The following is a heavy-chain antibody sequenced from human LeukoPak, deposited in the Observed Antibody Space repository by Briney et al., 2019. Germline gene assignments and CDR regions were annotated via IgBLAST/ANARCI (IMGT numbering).Heavy chain of an antibody. CDR1: GGSFSGYY. Sequence: SETLSLTCAVYGGSFSGYYWSWIRQPPGKGLEWLGKINHSGSTNYNPSLKSRVTISVDTSKNQFSLKLSSVTAADTAVYYCARSPIFGVVGYYMDVWGKGTTVTVSS. CDR3: ARSPIFGVVGYYMDV. V-gene: IGHV4-34*01. J-gene: IGHJ6*03. CDR2: INHSGST. D-gene: IGHD3-3*01.